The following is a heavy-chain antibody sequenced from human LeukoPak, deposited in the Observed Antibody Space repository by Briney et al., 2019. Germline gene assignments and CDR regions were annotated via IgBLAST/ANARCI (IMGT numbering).Heavy chain of an antibody. D-gene: IGHD4-17*01. CDR2: ISSSSSYI. Sequence: GGSLRLSCAASGFTFSSYSMNWVRQAPGKGLEWVSSISSSSSYIYYADSVKGRFTISRDNAKNSLYLQMNSLRAEDTAVYYCARKAYGDYGAFDIWGQGTMVAVSS. CDR1: GFTFSSYS. V-gene: IGHV3-21*01. J-gene: IGHJ3*02. CDR3: ARKAYGDYGAFDI.